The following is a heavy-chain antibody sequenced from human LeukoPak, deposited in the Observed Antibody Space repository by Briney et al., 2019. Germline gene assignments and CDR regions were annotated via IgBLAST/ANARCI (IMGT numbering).Heavy chain of an antibody. D-gene: IGHD1/OR15-1a*01. CDR1: GFTFSSYA. J-gene: IGHJ4*02. CDR3: ASSNNNLPRTLDY. CDR2: ISGSGGST. V-gene: IGHV3-23*01. Sequence: GGSLRLSCAASGFTFSSYAMSWVRQAPGKGLEWVSAISGSGGSTYYADSVKGRSTISRDNSKNTLYLQMNSLRAEDTAVYYCASSNNNLPRTLDYWGQGTLVTVSS.